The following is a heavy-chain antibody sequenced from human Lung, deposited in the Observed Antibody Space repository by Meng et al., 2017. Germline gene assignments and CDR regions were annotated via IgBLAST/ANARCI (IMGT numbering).Heavy chain of an antibody. CDR2: IYTTGDT. J-gene: IGHJ6*02. Sequence: SETLSLTCTVSGASINNGDDYWSWIRQPAGKGLEWIGRIYTTGDTNYNPSLKNRVTISIDTSKNQFSLKLTSVTAADTAVYYCAKEGYDARLVLGEFSLVGYGMDVWGQGTMVTVSS. CDR3: AKEGYDARLVLGEFSLVGYGMDV. CDR1: GASINNGDDY. D-gene: IGHD3-16*02. V-gene: IGHV4-61*02.